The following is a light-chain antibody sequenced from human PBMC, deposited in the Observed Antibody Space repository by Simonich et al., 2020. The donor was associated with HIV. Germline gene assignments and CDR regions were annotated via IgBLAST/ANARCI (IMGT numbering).Light chain of an antibody. CDR2: ASS. Sequence: DILMTQSPSSLPASVGDRVTITCRASQGISNSLAWYQQKPGKAPKLLLSASSRLESGVPSRFSGSGSGTDYTLTISSLQPEDFATYYCQQSYSSLSYTFGLGTKLEIK. J-gene: IGKJ2*01. CDR1: QGISNS. V-gene: IGKV1-NL1*01. CDR3: QQSYSSLSYT.